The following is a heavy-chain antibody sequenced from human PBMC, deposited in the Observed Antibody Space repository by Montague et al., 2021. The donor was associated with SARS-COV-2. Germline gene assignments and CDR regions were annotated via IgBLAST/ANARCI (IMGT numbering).Heavy chain of an antibody. CDR1: GFSFNDFG. D-gene: IGHD3-10*01. V-gene: IGHV3-30*18. CDR2: ISYEGSKK. CDR3: VKASQFLWLGQFARDAFDL. J-gene: IGHJ3*01. Sequence: SLRLSCAASGFSFNDFGIHWVRQALDKGLEWVAVISYEGSKKNFADSVKGRFVISRDSSQNTVYLQMNSLRVEDTAMYYCVKASQFLWLGQFARDAFDLWGQGTLVSVSS.